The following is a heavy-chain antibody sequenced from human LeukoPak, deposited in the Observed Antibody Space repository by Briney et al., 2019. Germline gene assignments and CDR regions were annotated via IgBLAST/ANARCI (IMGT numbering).Heavy chain of an antibody. V-gene: IGHV3-74*01. CDR1: GFTFSSYW. Sequence: GGSLRLSCAASGFTFSSYWMHWVRQAPGKGLVWVSRIKSDDSTTYADSVKGRFTISRDNAKNTLYLQMGSLRDEDTAVYYCARDLHYSPDFWGQGTLVTVSS. J-gene: IGHJ4*02. CDR3: ARDLHYSPDF. D-gene: IGHD2-21*01. CDR2: IKSDDST.